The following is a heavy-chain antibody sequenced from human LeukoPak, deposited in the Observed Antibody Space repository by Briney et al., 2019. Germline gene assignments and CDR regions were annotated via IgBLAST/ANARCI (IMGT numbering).Heavy chain of an antibody. J-gene: IGHJ4*02. V-gene: IGHV4-4*02. CDR2: VHLSGAT. CDR1: GGSIITTNW. CDR3: TRESGAFSPFGF. Sequence: PSETLSLTCAVSGGSIITTNWWSWVRQPPGKGLEWIGEVHLSGATNYNLSLESRVSMSIDKSKNHLSLEVTSVTAADTAIYYCTRESGAFSPFGFWGQGTLVTVSS. D-gene: IGHD1-26*01.